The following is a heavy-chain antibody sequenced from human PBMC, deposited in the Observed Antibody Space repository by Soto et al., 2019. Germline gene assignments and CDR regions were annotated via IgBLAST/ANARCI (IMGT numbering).Heavy chain of an antibody. CDR3: AREGNWNVIYYYYYGMDV. CDR2: TYYRSKWYN. J-gene: IGHJ6*02. D-gene: IGHD1-1*01. V-gene: IGHV6-1*01. CDR1: GDSVSSISAA. Sequence: SQTLSLTCAISGDSVSSISAAWNWIRQSPSRGLEWLGRTYYRSKWYNDYAVSVKSRITINPDTSKNQFSLQLNSVTPEDTAVYYCAREGNWNVIYYYYYGMDVWGQGTTVTVSS.